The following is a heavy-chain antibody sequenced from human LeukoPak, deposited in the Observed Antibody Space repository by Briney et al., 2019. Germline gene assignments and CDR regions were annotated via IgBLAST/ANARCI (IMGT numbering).Heavy chain of an antibody. CDR3: AVSFDF. Sequence: PGGSLRLSCAASGFTFDDYAMHWVRQAPGKGLEWVSGISWNSGSIGYADSVKGRFTISRDNAKNSLYLQMNRLRAEDTAVYFCAVSFDFWGQGTLVTVSS. V-gene: IGHV3-9*01. J-gene: IGHJ4*02. D-gene: IGHD2-8*01. CDR2: ISWNSGSI. CDR1: GFTFDDYA.